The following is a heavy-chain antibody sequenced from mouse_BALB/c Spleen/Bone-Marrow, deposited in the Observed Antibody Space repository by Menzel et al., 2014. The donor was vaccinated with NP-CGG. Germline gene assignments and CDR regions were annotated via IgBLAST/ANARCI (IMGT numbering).Heavy chain of an antibody. V-gene: IGHV1-87*01. J-gene: IGHJ4*01. Sequence: VKLQESGAELARPGASVKLSCKASGYTFTSYWMQWVKQRPGQGLQWIGAIYPGDGDTRYTQKFRGKATLTADKSSNTAYKQLSSLTSEDSAVYFCASPYGNYDAMDYWGQGTSVTVSS. D-gene: IGHD2-1*01. CDR3: ASPYGNYDAMDY. CDR2: IYPGDGDT. CDR1: GYTFTSYW.